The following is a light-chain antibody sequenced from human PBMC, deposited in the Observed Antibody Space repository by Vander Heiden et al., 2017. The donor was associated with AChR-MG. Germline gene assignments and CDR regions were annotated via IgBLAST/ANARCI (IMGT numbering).Light chain of an antibody. CDR2: GAS. CDR1: QSVSSSY. Sequence: EIVLTQSPGTLSLSPGERATLSCRASQSVSSSYLAWYQQKPGQAPRLLIYGASSRATGIPDRFSGSGYGTDFTLTISRREPEDFAVYYCQQNGSSPLLTFGGGTKVDIK. V-gene: IGKV3-20*01. CDR3: QQNGSSPLLT. J-gene: IGKJ4*01.